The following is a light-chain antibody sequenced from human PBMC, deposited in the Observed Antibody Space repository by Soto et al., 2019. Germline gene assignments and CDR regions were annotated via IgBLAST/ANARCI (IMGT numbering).Light chain of an antibody. CDR2: DAS. Sequence: EIVLTQSPATLSLSPGDRATLSCRASQSVSSYLALYQQKPGQAPRLLIYDASNRATGIPARFSGSGSGTDFTLTISSLEPEDFAVYYCQQRSNFGQGTRLEI. CDR1: QSVSSY. V-gene: IGKV3-11*01. J-gene: IGKJ5*01. CDR3: QQRSN.